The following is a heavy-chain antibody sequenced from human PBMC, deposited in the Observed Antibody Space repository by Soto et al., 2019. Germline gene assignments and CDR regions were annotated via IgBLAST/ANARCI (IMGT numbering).Heavy chain of an antibody. Sequence: ASVKVSCKASGYTFTGYYMHWVRQAPGQGLEWMGWINPISGGANYAQKFQGRVTITGDKSTSTAYMELSSLRSEDTAVYYCARGGGISASKGIIFRDYYYYYMDVWGKGTTVTVSS. D-gene: IGHD1-20*01. CDR2: INPISGGA. CDR1: GYTFTGYY. J-gene: IGHJ6*03. CDR3: ARGGGISASKGIIFRDYYYYYMDV. V-gene: IGHV1-2*02.